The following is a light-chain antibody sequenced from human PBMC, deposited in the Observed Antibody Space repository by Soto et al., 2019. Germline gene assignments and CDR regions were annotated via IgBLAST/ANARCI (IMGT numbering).Light chain of an antibody. CDR1: QSISNY. CDR3: QHRYSTPRT. CDR2: AAS. V-gene: IGKV1-39*01. J-gene: IGKJ1*01. Sequence: DIQMTQSPSSLSASVGDRVTITCRASQSISNYLNWYQQKPGKAPKLLMYAASSLQSGVPSRFGGSPSCTDFTLTISSLQPEDFATYYCQHRYSTPRTFGQGTKVQIK.